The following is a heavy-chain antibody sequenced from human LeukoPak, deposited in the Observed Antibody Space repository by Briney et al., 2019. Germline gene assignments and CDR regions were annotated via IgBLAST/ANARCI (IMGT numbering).Heavy chain of an antibody. D-gene: IGHD5-18*01. Sequence: SETLSLTCTVSGGSISTSNYYWGWIRQPPGKGLEWIGNIFYSGSTYYSPSLKSRVTISLDTSRNQFSLKLSSVTAADTAVYYCARTQYSSNYYYYYMDVWGKGTTVTISS. V-gene: IGHV4-39*07. CDR3: ARTQYSSNYYYYYMDV. J-gene: IGHJ6*03. CDR2: IFYSGST. CDR1: GGSISTSNYY.